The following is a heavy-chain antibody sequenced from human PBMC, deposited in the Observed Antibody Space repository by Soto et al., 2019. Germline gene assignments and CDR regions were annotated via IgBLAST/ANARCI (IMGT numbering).Heavy chain of an antibody. D-gene: IGHD4-17*01. Sequence: QVQLVQSGAEVKKPGSSGKGSCKASGGTFSSYASSWVRQAPGQGLEWMGGIIPIFGTANYAQKFQGRVTITVDESTSTAYMELSSLRSEDTAVYYCARAGGDYPGYNWFDPWGQGTLVTVSS. V-gene: IGHV1-69*01. CDR3: ARAGGDYPGYNWFDP. J-gene: IGHJ5*02. CDR2: IIPIFGTA. CDR1: GGTFSSYA.